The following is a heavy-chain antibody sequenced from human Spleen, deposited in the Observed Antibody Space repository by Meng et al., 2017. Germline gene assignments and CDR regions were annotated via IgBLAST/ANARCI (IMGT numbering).Heavy chain of an antibody. Sequence: SVKVSCKAFGYTFTGYGITWVRQAPGQGLEWMGGIIPMFGTPHYAQKFQGRVTITADESTRTAYMELSSLRSEDTAVYYCARDADYGGIPYYFNYWGQGTLVTVSS. J-gene: IGHJ4*02. D-gene: IGHD4-23*01. CDR1: GYTFTGYG. CDR2: IIPMFGTP. V-gene: IGHV1-69*13. CDR3: ARDADYGGIPYYFNY.